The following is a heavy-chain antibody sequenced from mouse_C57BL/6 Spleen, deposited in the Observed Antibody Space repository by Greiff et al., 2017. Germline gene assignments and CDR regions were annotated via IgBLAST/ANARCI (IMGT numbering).Heavy chain of an antibody. CDR2: IDPSDSYT. D-gene: IGHD1-1*01. CDR3: ARYPFTTVVDYAMDD. Sequence: QVQLQQSGAELVKPGASVKLSCKASGYTFTSYWMQWVKQRPGQGLEWIGEIDPSDSYTNYNQKFKGKATLTVDTSSSTAYMQLSSLTSEDSAVYYCARYPFTTVVDYAMDDWGKGTSVTVSS. J-gene: IGHJ4*01. CDR1: GYTFTSYW. V-gene: IGHV1-50*01.